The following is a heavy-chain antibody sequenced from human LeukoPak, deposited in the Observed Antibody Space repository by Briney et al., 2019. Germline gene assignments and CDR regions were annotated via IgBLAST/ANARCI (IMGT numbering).Heavy chain of an antibody. CDR1: GYTFTSYA. D-gene: IGHD3-3*01. J-gene: IGHJ6*02. CDR2: IIPILGIA. Sequence: ASVKVSCKASGYTFTSYAISWVRQAPGQGLEWMGRIIPILGIANYAQKFQGRVTITADKSTSTAYMELSSLRSEDTAVYYCARLPDVLDFWSGGYYYGMDVWGQGTTVTVSS. CDR3: ARLPDVLDFWSGGYYYGMDV. V-gene: IGHV1-69*04.